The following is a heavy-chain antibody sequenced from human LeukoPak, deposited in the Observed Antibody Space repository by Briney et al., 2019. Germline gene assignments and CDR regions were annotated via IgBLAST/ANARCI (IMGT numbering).Heavy chain of an antibody. D-gene: IGHD6-19*01. CDR3: ARVRQWRSEGGMDV. CDR2: IRYDGTNK. CDR1: GFIFSSYG. Sequence: GGSLRLSCAASGFIFSSYGMRWVRQAPGKGLEWVAFIRYDGTNKYYADSVKGRFTISRDNSKNTLYLQMNSLRAEDTAVYYCARVRQWRSEGGMDVWGQGTTVTVSS. J-gene: IGHJ6*02. V-gene: IGHV3-30*02.